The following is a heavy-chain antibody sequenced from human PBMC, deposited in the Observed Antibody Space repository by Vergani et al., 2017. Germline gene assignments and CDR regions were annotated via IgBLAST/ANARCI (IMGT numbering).Heavy chain of an antibody. CDR1: GFTFSSHA. CDR2: ISTDGTKK. D-gene: IGHD4-11*01. Sequence: QVQLVESGGGIVQPGTSLRLSCVASGFTFSSHAIHWVRRAPGKGLEWVAVISTDGTKKFYGDSVKGRFTISRDNSKETLDLQMNSLRTEDSAVYYCAKAGSVASESLQYNYYMDVWGRGTTVTVS. CDR3: AKAGSVASESLQYNYYMDV. V-gene: IGHV3-30*18. J-gene: IGHJ6*03.